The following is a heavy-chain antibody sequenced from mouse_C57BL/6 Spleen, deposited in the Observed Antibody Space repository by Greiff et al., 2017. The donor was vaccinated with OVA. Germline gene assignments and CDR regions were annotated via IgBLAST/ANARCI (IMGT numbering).Heavy chain of an antibody. V-gene: IGHV1-69*01. CDR3: ARFSSGYVNY. D-gene: IGHD3-2*02. CDR1: GYTFTSYW. CDR2: IDPSDSYT. J-gene: IGHJ2*01. Sequence: QVHVKQPGAELVMPGASVKLSCKASGYTFTSYWMHWVKQRPGQGLEWIGEIDPSDSYTNYNQKFKGKSTLTVDKSSSTAYMQLSSLTSEDSAVYYCARFSSGYVNYWGQGTTLTVSS.